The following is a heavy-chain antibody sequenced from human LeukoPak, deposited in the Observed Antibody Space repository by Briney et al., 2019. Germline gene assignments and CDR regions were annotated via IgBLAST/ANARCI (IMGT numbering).Heavy chain of an antibody. Sequence: ASVKVSCKASGYTFTGYYMHWVRQAPGQGLAWMGWINPNSGGTDYAQKFQGRVTMTRDTSISTAYMELSRLRSDDTAVYYCAGGNYYDSTAPAYWGQGTLVTVSS. D-gene: IGHD3-22*01. CDR2: INPNSGGT. J-gene: IGHJ4*02. CDR1: GYTFTGYY. CDR3: AGGNYYDSTAPAY. V-gene: IGHV1-2*02.